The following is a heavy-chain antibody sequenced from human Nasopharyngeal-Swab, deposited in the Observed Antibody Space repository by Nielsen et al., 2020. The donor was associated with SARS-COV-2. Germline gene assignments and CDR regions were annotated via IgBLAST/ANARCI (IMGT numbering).Heavy chain of an antibody. D-gene: IGHD6-13*01. Sequence: GESLKISCAASGFTFSRYWVHWVRQAPGKGLVWVSRINRDGSSTSYADSVKGRFTISRDNAKNTLYLQMNSLRAEDTAVYYCAKDLISAAAATGFDAFDIWGQGTMVTVSS. CDR1: GFTFSRYW. CDR2: INRDGSST. CDR3: AKDLISAAAATGFDAFDI. V-gene: IGHV3-74*01. J-gene: IGHJ3*02.